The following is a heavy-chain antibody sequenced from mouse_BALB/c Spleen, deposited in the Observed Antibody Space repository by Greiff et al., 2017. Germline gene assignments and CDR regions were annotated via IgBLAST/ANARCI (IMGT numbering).Heavy chain of an antibody. CDR2: INPSNGRT. V-gene: IGHV1S81*02. D-gene: IGHD1-1*01. CDR1: GYTFTSYW. J-gene: IGHJ3*01. CDR3: PRSYSVTTDTWFAY. Sequence: QVQLQQPGAELVKPGASVKLSCKASGYTFTSYWMHWVKQRPGQGLEWIGEINPSNGRTNYNEKFKSKATLTVDKSSSTAYMQLSSLTSEDSAVYYCPRSYSVTTDTWFAYWGQGTLVTVSA.